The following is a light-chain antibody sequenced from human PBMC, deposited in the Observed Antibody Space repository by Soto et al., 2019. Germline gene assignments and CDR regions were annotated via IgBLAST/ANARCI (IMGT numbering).Light chain of an antibody. CDR1: QSVLYSSNNKNY. CDR2: WAS. CDR3: QQYYSTPPT. V-gene: IGKV4-1*01. Sequence: DLVMTHSPDSLAVSLGERATINCKSSQSVLYSSNNKNYLAWYQQKPGQPPKLLIYWASTRESGVPDRFSGSGSGTDFTLTISSLQAEDVAVYYCQQYYSTPPTFGQGTKVDIK. J-gene: IGKJ1*01.